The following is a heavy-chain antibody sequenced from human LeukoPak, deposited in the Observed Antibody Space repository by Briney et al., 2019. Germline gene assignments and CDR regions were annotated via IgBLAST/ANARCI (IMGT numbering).Heavy chain of an antibody. J-gene: IGHJ4*02. CDR3: AKGYSSGWLEYYFDY. Sequence: GRSLRLSCAASGFTFDDYAMHWVRQAPGKGLEWVSGISWNSGSIGYADSVKGRFTISRDNAKNSLYLQMNSLRAEDMALYYCAKGYSSGWLEYYFDYWGQGTLATVSS. D-gene: IGHD6-19*01. CDR1: GFTFDDYA. V-gene: IGHV3-9*03. CDR2: ISWNSGSI.